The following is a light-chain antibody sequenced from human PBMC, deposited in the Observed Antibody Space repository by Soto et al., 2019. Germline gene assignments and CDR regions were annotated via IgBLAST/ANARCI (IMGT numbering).Light chain of an antibody. CDR3: LQRAAWPLT. V-gene: IGKV3D-20*02. CDR2: DAS. J-gene: IGKJ3*01. Sequence: PGERVTLSCRASQSVSSRCLSWYQQKPGQAPRLLIYDASNRATGIPARFSGSGSETDFTLTVSSLEPEDFALYHCLQRAAWPLTFGPGTKVDIK. CDR1: QSVSSRC.